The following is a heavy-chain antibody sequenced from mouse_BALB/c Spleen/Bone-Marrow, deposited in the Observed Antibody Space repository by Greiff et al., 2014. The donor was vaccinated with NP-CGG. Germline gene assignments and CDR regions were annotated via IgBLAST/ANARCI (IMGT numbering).Heavy chain of an antibody. Sequence: EVKLMESGGGLVQPGGSLKLSCVASGFTFSSYGMSWVRQTPDKRLELVATINNNGGSIYYPDSVKGQFTISRDNAKNTLYLQMSSLKSEDTAMYYCARVYGWYFDVWGAGTTVTVSS. J-gene: IGHJ1*01. V-gene: IGHV5-6-3*01. CDR1: GFTFSSYG. CDR3: ARVYGWYFDV. D-gene: IGHD1-1*01. CDR2: INNNGGSI.